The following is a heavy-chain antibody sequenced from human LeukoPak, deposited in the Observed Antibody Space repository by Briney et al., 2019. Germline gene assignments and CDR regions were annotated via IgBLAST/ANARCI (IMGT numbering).Heavy chain of an antibody. CDR2: IYGSGST. CDR3: AREGTSGTHLNWFDP. D-gene: IGHD1-1*01. CDR1: GGSISSYY. Sequence: SETLSLTCTISGGSISSYYWSWIRQPPGKGLEWIGHIYGSGSTNYNPSLKSRVTLSVDTSKNQFSLKLSSVTAADTAVYYCAREGTSGTHLNWFDPWGQGTLVTVSS. V-gene: IGHV4-59*01. J-gene: IGHJ5*02.